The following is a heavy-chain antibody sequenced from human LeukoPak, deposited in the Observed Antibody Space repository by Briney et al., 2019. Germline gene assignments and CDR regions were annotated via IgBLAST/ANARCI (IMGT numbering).Heavy chain of an antibody. CDR2: IYYTGNT. V-gene: IGHV4-39*07. Sequence: SETLSLTCTVSGVSISSSYSYWGWIRQPPGMGLEWIGSIYYTGNTYYNASLKSQVSISIDTSKNQFSLKLTSVTAADTAVYYCARDYDVLTAYPPTQLFDPWGQGTLVTVSS. J-gene: IGHJ5*02. D-gene: IGHD3-9*01. CDR1: GVSISSSYSY. CDR3: ARDYDVLTAYPPTQLFDP.